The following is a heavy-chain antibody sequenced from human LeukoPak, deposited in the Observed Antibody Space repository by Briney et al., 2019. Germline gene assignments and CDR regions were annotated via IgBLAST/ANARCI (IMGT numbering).Heavy chain of an antibody. J-gene: IGHJ4*02. CDR3: ARVRREVATIWVDYFDY. CDR1: GFTLSSYS. D-gene: IGHD5-12*01. Sequence: PGGSLRLSCAASGFTLSSYSMNWVRQAPGKGLEWVSSISSSSSYIYYADSVKGRFTISRDNAKNSLYLQMNSLRAEDTAVYYCARVRREVATIWVDYFDYWGQGTLVTVSS. V-gene: IGHV3-21*01. CDR2: ISSSSSYI.